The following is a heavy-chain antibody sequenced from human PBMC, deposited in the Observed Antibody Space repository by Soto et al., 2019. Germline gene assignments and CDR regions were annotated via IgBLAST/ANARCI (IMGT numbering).Heavy chain of an antibody. D-gene: IGHD3-3*01. CDR3: AREEGGRDYDFWSGYLDY. V-gene: IGHV3-33*01. CDR1: GFTFSSYG. CDR2: IWYDGSNK. J-gene: IGHJ4*02. Sequence: GGSLRLSCAASGFTFSSYGMHWVRQAPGKGLEWVAVIWYDGSNKYYADSVKGRFTISRDNSKNTLYLQMNSLRAEDTAVYYCAREEGGRDYDFWSGYLDYWGQGTLVTVSS.